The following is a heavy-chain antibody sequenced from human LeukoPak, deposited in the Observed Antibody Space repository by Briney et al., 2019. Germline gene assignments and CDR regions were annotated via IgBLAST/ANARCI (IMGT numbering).Heavy chain of an antibody. D-gene: IGHD6-6*01. CDR3: ARPNSSSASGALGG. V-gene: IGHV1-8*01. Sequence: ASVKVSCKASGYTFTSYDINWVRQATGQGLEWMGWMNPNSGNTGYAQKFQGRVTMTRNTSISTAHMELSSLRSEDTAVYYCARPNSSSASGALGGWGQGTLVTVSS. CDR1: GYTFTSYD. J-gene: IGHJ4*02. CDR2: MNPNSGNT.